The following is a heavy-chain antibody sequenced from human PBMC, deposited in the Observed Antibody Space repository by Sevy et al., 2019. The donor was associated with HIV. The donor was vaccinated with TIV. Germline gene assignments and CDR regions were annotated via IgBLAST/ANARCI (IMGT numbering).Heavy chain of an antibody. Sequence: SETLSLTCAVYGGSFSGYYWSWIRQPPGKGLEWIGEINHSGSTNYNPSLKSRVTISVATSKNQFSLKLSSVTAADTAVYYCARGPRGYSYGYYYYGMDVWGQGTTVTVSS. CDR3: ARGPRGYSYGYYYYGMDV. CDR2: INHSGST. V-gene: IGHV4-34*01. J-gene: IGHJ6*02. D-gene: IGHD5-18*01. CDR1: GGSFSGYY.